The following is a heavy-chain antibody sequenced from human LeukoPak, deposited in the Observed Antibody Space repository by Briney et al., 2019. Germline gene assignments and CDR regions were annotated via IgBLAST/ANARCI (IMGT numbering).Heavy chain of an antibody. CDR3: ARDIHDSSGWDYFDY. CDR2: MDPSGST. J-gene: IGHJ4*02. Sequence: SETLSLTCTVSGYSISSDYYWGWIRQPPGKGLEWIGSMDPSGSTNYNPSLKSRVTMSVDTSKNQFSLKLSSVTAADTAVYYCARDIHDSSGWDYFDYWGQGTLVTVSS. D-gene: IGHD3-22*01. CDR1: GYSISSDYY. V-gene: IGHV4-38-2*02.